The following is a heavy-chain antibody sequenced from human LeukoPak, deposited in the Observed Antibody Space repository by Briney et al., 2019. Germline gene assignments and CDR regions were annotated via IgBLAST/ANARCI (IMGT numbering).Heavy chain of an antibody. J-gene: IGHJ3*02. D-gene: IGHD6-19*01. Sequence: GGSLRLSCAASGFTFSSYWMSWVRQAPGKGLEWVANIKQDGSEKYYVDSVKGRFTISRDNAKNSLYLQMNSLRAEDTAVYYCARSFSGWYVDAFDIWGQGTMVTVSS. V-gene: IGHV3-7*01. CDR2: IKQDGSEK. CDR1: GFTFSSYW. CDR3: ARSFSGWYVDAFDI.